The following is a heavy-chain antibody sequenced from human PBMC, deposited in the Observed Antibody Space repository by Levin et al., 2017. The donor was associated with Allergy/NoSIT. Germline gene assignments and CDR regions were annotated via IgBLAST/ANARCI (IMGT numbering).Heavy chain of an antibody. Sequence: PGGSLRLSCAASGFTVSSNFMSWVRQAPGKGLEWVSVIYSGGSTYYADSVKGRFTISRDNSKNTVFLQMNSLRAEDTAVYYCAREHYYDSTGYYSPYGMDVWGQGTTVTVSS. CDR3: AREHYYDSTGYYSPYGMDV. CDR2: IYSGGST. D-gene: IGHD3-22*01. J-gene: IGHJ6*02. CDR1: GFTVSSNF. V-gene: IGHV3-53*01.